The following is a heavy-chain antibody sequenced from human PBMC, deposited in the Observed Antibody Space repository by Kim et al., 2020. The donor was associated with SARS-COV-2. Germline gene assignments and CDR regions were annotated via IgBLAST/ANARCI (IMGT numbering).Heavy chain of an antibody. J-gene: IGHJ6*02. CDR3: ARDSAGTTQYYYGMDV. CDR2: IWYDGSNK. CDR1: GFTFSSYG. V-gene: IGHV3-33*01. Sequence: LSLTCAASGFTFSSYGMHWVRQAPGKGLEWVAVIWYDGSNKYYADSVKGRFTISRDNSKNTLYLQMNSLRAEDTAVYYCARDSAGTTQYYYGMDVWGQGTTVTVSS. D-gene: IGHD1-7*01.